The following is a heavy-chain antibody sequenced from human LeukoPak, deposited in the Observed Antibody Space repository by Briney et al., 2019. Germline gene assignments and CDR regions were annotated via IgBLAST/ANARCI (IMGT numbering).Heavy chain of an antibody. J-gene: IGHJ4*02. V-gene: IGHV3-23*01. CDR1: GFTFSSYA. Sequence: GGSLRLSCAASGFTFSSYAMSWVRQAPGKGLEWVSAISGSGGSTYYADSVKGRFTISRDNSKNTLYLQMNSLRAEDTAVYYCARTGQLVGAFDYWGQGTLVTVSS. CDR2: ISGSGGST. D-gene: IGHD6-6*01. CDR3: ARTGQLVGAFDY.